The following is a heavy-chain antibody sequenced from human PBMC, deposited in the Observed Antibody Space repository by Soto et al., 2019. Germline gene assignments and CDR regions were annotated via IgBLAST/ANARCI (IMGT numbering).Heavy chain of an antibody. V-gene: IGHV4-59*01. Sequence: SLTCTVSGGSISSYYWSWIRQPPGKGLEWIGYIYYSGSTNYNPSLKSRVTISVDTSKNQFSLKLSSVTAADTAVYYCARVGDTYYYDSSGSWFDPWGQGTLVTVSS. D-gene: IGHD3-22*01. CDR3: ARVGDTYYYDSSGSWFDP. J-gene: IGHJ5*02. CDR1: GGSISSYY. CDR2: IYYSGST.